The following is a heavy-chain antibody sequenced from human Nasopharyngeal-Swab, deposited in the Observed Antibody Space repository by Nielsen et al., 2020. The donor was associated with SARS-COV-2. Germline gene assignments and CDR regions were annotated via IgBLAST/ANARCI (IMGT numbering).Heavy chain of an antibody. CDR2: ISGSGGST. D-gene: IGHD3-10*02. Sequence: GEPLQISCAASGFTFSSYAMSWVRQAPGKGLEWVSAISGSGGSTYYADSVKGRFTISRDNSKNTLYLQMNSLRAEDTAVYYCAKAPRGITMSYFQHWGQGTLVTVSS. CDR1: GFTFSSYA. V-gene: IGHV3-23*01. CDR3: AKAPRGITMSYFQH. J-gene: IGHJ1*01.